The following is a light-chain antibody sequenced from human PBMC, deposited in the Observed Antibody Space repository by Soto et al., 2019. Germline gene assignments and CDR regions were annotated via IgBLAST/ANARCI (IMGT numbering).Light chain of an antibody. CDR1: QSVDSTY. CDR2: GAS. Sequence: EIVLTQSPGAVSLSPGERATLSCRASQSVDSTYLTWYQQKPGQAPRLLIYGASGRATGIPDRFSGSGSVTDFTLTISRLEPEDFAVYFCQYYDSFRTFGQGTKV. J-gene: IGKJ1*01. CDR3: QYYDSFRT. V-gene: IGKV3-20*01.